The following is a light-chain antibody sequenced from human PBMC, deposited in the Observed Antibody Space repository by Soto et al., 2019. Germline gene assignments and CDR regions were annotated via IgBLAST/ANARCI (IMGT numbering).Light chain of an antibody. J-gene: IGLJ1*01. V-gene: IGLV2-8*01. CDR1: SSDVGGYNY. Sequence: QSVLTQPPSASGSPGQSVTISCTGTSSDVGGYNYVSWYQQHPGKAPKLMIYDVSKRPSGVPDRFSGSKSGNTASLTVSGLQAEYEADYYCSSYAGTNIHYVFGTGTKLTVL. CDR2: DVS. CDR3: SSYAGTNIHYV.